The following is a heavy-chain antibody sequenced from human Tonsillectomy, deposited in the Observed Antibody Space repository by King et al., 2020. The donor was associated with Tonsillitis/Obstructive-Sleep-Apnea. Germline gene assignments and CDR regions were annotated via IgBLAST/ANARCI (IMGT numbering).Heavy chain of an antibody. CDR2: INWNSGFI. CDR3: AKDHMITFGGVIIGI. J-gene: IGHJ3*02. CDR1: GFSFNDYA. Sequence: VQLVESGGGLVQPGRSLRLSCAASGFSFNDYAMHWVRQAPGKGLEWVSGINWNSGFIGYADSVKGRFTISRDNAKNSLYLQMNSLRAEDTALYYCAKDHMITFGGVIIGIWGQGTMVTVSS. V-gene: IGHV3-9*01. D-gene: IGHD3-16*01.